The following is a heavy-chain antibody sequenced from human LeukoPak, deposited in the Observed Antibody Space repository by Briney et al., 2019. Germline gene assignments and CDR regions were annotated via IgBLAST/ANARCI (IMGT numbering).Heavy chain of an antibody. D-gene: IGHD3-22*01. CDR2: VYISGST. Sequence: SETLSLTRTLSGGSMRWYFRSWIEQPARRGGAWIGRVYISGSTNYKPPLKSRVTMSVDTPKNQSSLTLSSLSAARRPVCFCASDDDYDSRGYRNVFDIWGQGAGVIVSS. CDR3: ASDDDYDSRGYRNVFDI. CDR1: GGSMRWYF. V-gene: IGHV4-4*07. J-gene: IGHJ3*02.